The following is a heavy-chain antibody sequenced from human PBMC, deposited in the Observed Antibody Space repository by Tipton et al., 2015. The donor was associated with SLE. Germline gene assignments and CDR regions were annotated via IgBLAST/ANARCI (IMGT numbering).Heavy chain of an antibody. CDR3: ARDRRFLVPHYYYYGMDV. CDR1: GFTFSSYA. CDR2: ISSSSSYI. J-gene: IGHJ6*02. Sequence: SLRLSCAASGFTFSSYAMSWVRQAPGKGLEWVSSISSSSSYIYYADSVKGRFTISRDNAKNSLYLQMNSLRAEDTAVYYCARDRRFLVPHYYYYGMDVWGQGTTVTVSS. V-gene: IGHV3-21*01. D-gene: IGHD3-3*01.